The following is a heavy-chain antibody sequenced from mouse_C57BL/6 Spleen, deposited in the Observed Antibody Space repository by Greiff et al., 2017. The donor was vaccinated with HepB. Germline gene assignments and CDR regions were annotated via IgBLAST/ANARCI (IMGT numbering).Heavy chain of an antibody. J-gene: IGHJ2*01. V-gene: IGHV1-55*01. Sequence: QVQLQQPGAELVKPGASVKMSCKASGYTFTSYWITWVKQRPGQGLEWIGDIYPGSGSTNYNEKFKSKATLTVDTSSSTAYMQLSSLTSEDSAVYYCARLGITTVVATDWGQGTTLTVSS. D-gene: IGHD1-1*01. CDR3: ARLGITTVVATD. CDR1: GYTFTSYW. CDR2: IYPGSGST.